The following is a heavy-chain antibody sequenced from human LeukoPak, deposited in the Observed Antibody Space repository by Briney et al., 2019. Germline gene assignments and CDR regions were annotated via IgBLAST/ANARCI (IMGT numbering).Heavy chain of an antibody. D-gene: IGHD3-3*01. CDR3: ARGTTIFGVFDF. J-gene: IGHJ4*02. CDR2: INPSGGST. V-gene: IGHV1-46*01. Sequence: ASVKVSCKASGYTFTSYYMNWVRQAPGQGLEWMVVINPSGGSTSYAQKFQDRVTMTRDTSTSTVYMELSSLRSEDTAVYYCARGTTIFGVFDFWGQGTLVTVSS. CDR1: GYTFTSYY.